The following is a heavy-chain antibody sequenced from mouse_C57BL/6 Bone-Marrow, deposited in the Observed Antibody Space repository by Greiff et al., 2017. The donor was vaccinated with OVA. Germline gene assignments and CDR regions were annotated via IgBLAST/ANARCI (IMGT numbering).Heavy chain of an antibody. J-gene: IGHJ2*01. Sequence: EVQLQQSGPELVKPGASVKISCKASGYTFTDYYMNWVKQSHGKSLEWIGDINPNNGGTSYNQKFKGKATLTVDKSSSTAYMELRSLTSEDSAVYYCARHYYGNYVGYWGQGTTLTVSS. D-gene: IGHD2-1*01. CDR2: INPNNGGT. CDR3: ARHYYGNYVGY. V-gene: IGHV1-26*01. CDR1: GYTFTDYY.